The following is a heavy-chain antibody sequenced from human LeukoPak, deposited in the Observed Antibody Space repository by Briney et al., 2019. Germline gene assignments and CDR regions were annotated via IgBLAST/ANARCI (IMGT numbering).Heavy chain of an antibody. D-gene: IGHD2-21*01. Sequence: GESLKISCKGSGYSFTSYWIGWVRQMPGKGLEWMGIIYPGDSDTRYSPSFQGQVTISADKSISTAYLQWSSLKASDTAMHYCARTSQGSAAGDPIDYWGQGTLVTVSS. CDR2: IYPGDSDT. CDR3: ARTSQGSAAGDPIDY. V-gene: IGHV5-51*01. J-gene: IGHJ4*02. CDR1: GYSFTSYW.